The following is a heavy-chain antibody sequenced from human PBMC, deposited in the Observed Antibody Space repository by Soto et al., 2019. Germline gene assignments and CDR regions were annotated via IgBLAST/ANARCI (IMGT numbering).Heavy chain of an antibody. V-gene: IGHV3-21*01. CDR2: ISSSSSYI. D-gene: IGHD2-15*01. CDR1: GFTFSSYS. Sequence: EVQLVESGGGLVKPGGSLRLSCAASGFTFSSYSMNWVRQAPGKGLEWVSSISSSSSYIYYADSVKGRFTISRDNAKNSLYLQMNSLRAEDTAVYYCARGSLSGYCSGGSCYSGWFDPWGQGTLVTVSS. CDR3: ARGSLSGYCSGGSCYSGWFDP. J-gene: IGHJ5*02.